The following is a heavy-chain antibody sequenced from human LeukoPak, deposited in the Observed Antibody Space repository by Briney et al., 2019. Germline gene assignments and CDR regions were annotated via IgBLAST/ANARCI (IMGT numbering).Heavy chain of an antibody. CDR1: GFTFSSNA. J-gene: IGHJ6*02. Sequence: GGSLRLSCAASGFTFSSNAMSWVRQAPGKGLEWVSAISGSGGSTYYADSVKGRFTISRDNSKNTLYLQMNSLRAEDTAVCYCAKGQHYYYYGMDVWGQGTTVTVSS. CDR2: ISGSGGST. V-gene: IGHV3-23*01. CDR3: AKGQHYYYYGMDV.